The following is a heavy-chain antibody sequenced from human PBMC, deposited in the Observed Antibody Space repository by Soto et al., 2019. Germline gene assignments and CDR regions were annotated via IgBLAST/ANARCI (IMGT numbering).Heavy chain of an antibody. V-gene: IGHV3-48*01. D-gene: IGHD6-13*01. J-gene: IGHJ5*02. CDR2: ISSSSSTI. Sequence: EVQLVESGGGLVQPGGSLRLSCAASGFTFSSYSMNWVRQAPGKGLGRVSYISSSSSTIYYAVSVKGRFTISRDNAKNSLYLQMNSLRAEDTAVYYCARQPERIAQIGWFDPWGQGTLVTVSS. CDR1: GFTFSSYS. CDR3: ARQPERIAQIGWFDP.